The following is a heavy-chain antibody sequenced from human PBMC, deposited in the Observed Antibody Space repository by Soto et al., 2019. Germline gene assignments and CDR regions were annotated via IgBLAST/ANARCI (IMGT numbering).Heavy chain of an antibody. CDR3: AKDQGSSWYEIDY. CDR2: ISGSGGST. CDR1: GFTFSNYA. V-gene: IGHV3-23*01. Sequence: GGALRLSCAASGFTFSNYAVTWVRQAPGKGLEWVSTISGSGGSTYYADSVKGRFTISRDNSKNTLYLQMNSLRAEDTAVYYCAKDQGSSWYEIDYWGQGTLVTVSS. D-gene: IGHD6-13*01. J-gene: IGHJ4*02.